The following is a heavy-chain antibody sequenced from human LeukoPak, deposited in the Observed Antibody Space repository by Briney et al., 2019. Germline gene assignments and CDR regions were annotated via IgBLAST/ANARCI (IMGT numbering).Heavy chain of an antibody. CDR2: MYDSRNT. CDR1: GGSISSSNW. Sequence: SETLSLTCAVSGGSISSSNWWSWVRQPPGKGLEWIGEMYDSRNTNYNPSLKSRVTISIDTSKNQFSLKLNSVTAADTAMYYCAKSGGYGLMDYWGQGTLVTVSS. V-gene: IGHV4-4*02. J-gene: IGHJ4*02. D-gene: IGHD1-26*01. CDR3: AKSGGYGLMDY.